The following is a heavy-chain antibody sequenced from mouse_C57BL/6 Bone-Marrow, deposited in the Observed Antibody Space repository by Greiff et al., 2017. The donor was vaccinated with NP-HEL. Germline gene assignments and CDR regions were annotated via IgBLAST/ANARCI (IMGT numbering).Heavy chain of an antibody. CDR3: ARHEEGRGWDYFDY. CDR1: GYNFTEYT. V-gene: IGHV1-62-2*01. J-gene: IGHJ2*01. D-gene: IGHD3-3*01. CDR2: FYPGSGSI. Sequence: VKLVESGAELVKPGASVKLSCKASGYNFTEYTINWVKQRSGQGLEGIGWFYPGSGSITYNEKFKDKATLPADKSSITVYMELNRLTAEDSAVYFCARHEEGRGWDYFDYWGQGTTLTVSS.